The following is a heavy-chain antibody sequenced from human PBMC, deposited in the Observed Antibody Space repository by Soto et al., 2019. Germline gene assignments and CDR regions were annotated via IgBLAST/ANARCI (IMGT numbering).Heavy chain of an antibody. CDR2: IYHSGST. CDR3: ARVSYCSSTSCYYYYYYGMDV. J-gene: IGHJ6*02. D-gene: IGHD2-2*01. Sequence: SETLSLTCAVSGGSISSSNWWSWVRQPPGKGLEWIGEIYHSGSTNYNPSLKSRVTISVDKSKNQFSLKLSSVTAADTAVYYCARVSYCSSTSCYYYYYYGMDVWGQGTTVTVSS. CDR1: GGSISSSNW. V-gene: IGHV4-4*02.